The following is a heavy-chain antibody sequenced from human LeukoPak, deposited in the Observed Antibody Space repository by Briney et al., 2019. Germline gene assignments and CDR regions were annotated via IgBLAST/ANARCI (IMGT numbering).Heavy chain of an antibody. J-gene: IGHJ4*02. D-gene: IGHD6-13*01. CDR3: ATWYSSSWSPFDY. CDR2: FDPEDGET. CDR1: GYTLTESS. Sequence: ASVKVSCKVSGYTLTESSMHWVRQAPGKGLEWMGGFDPEDGETIYAQKFQGRVTMTEDTSTDTAYMELSSLRSEDTAVYYCATWYSSSWSPFDYWGQGTLVTVSS. V-gene: IGHV1-24*01.